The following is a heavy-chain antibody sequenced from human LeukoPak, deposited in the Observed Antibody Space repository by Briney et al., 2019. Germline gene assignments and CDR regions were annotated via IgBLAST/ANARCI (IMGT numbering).Heavy chain of an antibody. J-gene: IGHJ4*02. CDR2: FDPEDGET. D-gene: IGHD2-2*01. CDR1: GYTLTELS. CDR3: ARDQADIVVVPAAMSSAAEFDY. V-gene: IGHV1-24*01. Sequence: ASVKVSCKVSGYTLTELSMHWVRQAPGKGLEWMGGFDPEDGETIYAQKLQGRVTMTTDTSTSTAYMELRSLRSDDTAVYYCARDQADIVVVPAAMSSAAEFDYWGQGTLITVSS.